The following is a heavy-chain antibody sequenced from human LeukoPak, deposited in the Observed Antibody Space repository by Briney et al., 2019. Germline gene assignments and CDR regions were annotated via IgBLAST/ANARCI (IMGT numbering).Heavy chain of an antibody. CDR3: AKDHYDSSGYHENNYDY. D-gene: IGHD3-22*01. CDR2: ISGSVSGSVGAT. CDR1: GFTFTSYP. V-gene: IGHV3-23*01. Sequence: GGSLRLSCAASGFTFTSYPMSWVPQAPGEGPEWVSTISGSVSGSVGATYYADSVRGRFTISRDNSKNTLYLQMNSLRAEDTAVYYCAKDHYDSSGYHENNYDYWGQGTLVTVSS. J-gene: IGHJ4*02.